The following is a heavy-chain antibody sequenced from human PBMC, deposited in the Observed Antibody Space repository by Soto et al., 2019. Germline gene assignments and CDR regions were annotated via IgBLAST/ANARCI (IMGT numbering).Heavy chain of an antibody. D-gene: IGHD1-7*01. V-gene: IGHV1-46*01. CDR1: GYTFINYF. CDR2: VDPSRGSA. J-gene: IGHJ3*01. Sequence: QAQLLQSGAEVKKPGASVKVSCKASGYTFINYFIHWVRQAPGQRLEWIGIVDPSRGSADYAQKFQGRVPMTTDVSTSTVFMDLSSLRSEDTAVYYWARPLIGNTVDLWGQGTTVIVSS. CDR3: ARPLIGNTVDL.